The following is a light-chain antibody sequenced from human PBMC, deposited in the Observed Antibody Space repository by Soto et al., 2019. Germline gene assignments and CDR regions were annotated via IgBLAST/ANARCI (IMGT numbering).Light chain of an antibody. V-gene: IGKV4-1*01. Sequence: DIMMTQSPDSLAVSLGERATINCKSSQSVLYSSNNKNYLAWYQQKPGQPPQLLIYWASTRESGVPDRFSGTGSGTDFTLTISSLQAEDVAVYYCQQYYSTPPTFGGGTKVEIK. CDR3: QQYYSTPPT. J-gene: IGKJ4*01. CDR2: WAS. CDR1: QSVLYSSNNKNY.